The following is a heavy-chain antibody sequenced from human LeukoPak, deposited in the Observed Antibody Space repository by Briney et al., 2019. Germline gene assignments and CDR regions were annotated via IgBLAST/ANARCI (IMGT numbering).Heavy chain of an antibody. Sequence: ASVKVSCKASGYTFTDYYMHWVRQAPGQGLEWMGWINPNSGGATYTQKFQGRITMTRDTSISTAYMELSRLRSDDTAVYYCARDRTALVAVGATFNWFDPWGQGTLVTVSS. D-gene: IGHD2-15*01. J-gene: IGHJ5*02. CDR1: GYTFTDYY. CDR3: ARDRTALVAVGATFNWFDP. V-gene: IGHV1-2*02. CDR2: INPNSGGA.